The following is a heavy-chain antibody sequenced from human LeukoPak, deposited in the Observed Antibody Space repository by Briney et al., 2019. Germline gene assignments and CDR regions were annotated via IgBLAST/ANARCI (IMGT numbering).Heavy chain of an antibody. D-gene: IGHD6-6*01. V-gene: IGHV4-30-4*08. Sequence: SQTLSLTCTVSGGSISSGDYYWGWIRQPPGKGLEWIGYIYYSGSTYYNPSLKGRVTIEEDTSKHQFSLKLSSVTAADTAVYYCARGNEYSSSSVHNWGQGTLVTVSS. J-gene: IGHJ4*02. CDR1: GGSISSGDYY. CDR2: IYYSGST. CDR3: ARGNEYSSSSVHN.